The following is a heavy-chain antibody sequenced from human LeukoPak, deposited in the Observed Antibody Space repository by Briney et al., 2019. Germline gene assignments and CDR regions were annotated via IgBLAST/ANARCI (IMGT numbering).Heavy chain of an antibody. D-gene: IGHD5-18*01. V-gene: IGHV3-49*04. J-gene: IGHJ6*02. CDR1: GFTFGDHA. CDR2: IRSKTYGGTT. Sequence: PGRSLRLSCTVSGFTFGDHAMSWVRQAPGKGLEWVGFIRSKTYGGTTEYAASVKGRFIIPRDDSTSIAYLQMNSLKTEDTAVYYCTRGPIQLWLYHGMDVWGQGTTVTVSS. CDR3: TRGPIQLWLYHGMDV.